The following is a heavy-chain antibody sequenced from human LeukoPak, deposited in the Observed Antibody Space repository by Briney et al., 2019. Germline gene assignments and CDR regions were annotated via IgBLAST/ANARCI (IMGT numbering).Heavy chain of an antibody. CDR2: IYYSGST. CDR3: ARVAYCSGGSCSTWSSYCYYYYGMDV. Sequence: SETLSLTCTVSGGSISSYYWSWIRQPPGKGLEWIGYIYYSGSTNYNPSLKSRVTISVDTSKNQFSLKLSSVTAADTAVYYCARVAYCSGGSCSTWSSYCYYYYGMDVWGQGTTVTVSS. D-gene: IGHD2-15*01. CDR1: GGSISSYY. V-gene: IGHV4-59*01. J-gene: IGHJ6*02.